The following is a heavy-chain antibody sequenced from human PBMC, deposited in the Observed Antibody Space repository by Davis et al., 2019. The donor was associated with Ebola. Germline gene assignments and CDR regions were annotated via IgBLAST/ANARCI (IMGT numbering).Heavy chain of an antibody. D-gene: IGHD3-10*01. CDR1: GFTFSNYA. CDR2: TSGSGGTT. Sequence: GESLKISCAASGFTFSNYAMSWVRPAPGKGLEWVSGTSGSGGTTYYADSVKGRFTISRDNSKNTLYLQMNSLRAEDTAVYYCAKYASFYYAVGSNWFDPWGQGTLVTVSS. J-gene: IGHJ5*02. CDR3: AKYASFYYAVGSNWFDP. V-gene: IGHV3-23*01.